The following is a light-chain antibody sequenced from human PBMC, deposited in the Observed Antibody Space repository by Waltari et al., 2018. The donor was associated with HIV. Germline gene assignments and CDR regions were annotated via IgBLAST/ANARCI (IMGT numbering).Light chain of an antibody. Sequence: QTVVTQEPSFSVSPGGTVTLTCGLSSGSVSTTNYPTWYQQTPGQAPRTIIYTTNTRSAGVPDRFSGSILGNKAALTITGAQADDESDYYCVLYMGSVGWVFGGGTRLTVL. CDR2: TTN. V-gene: IGLV8-61*01. J-gene: IGLJ3*02. CDR3: VLYMGSVGWV. CDR1: SGSVSTTNY.